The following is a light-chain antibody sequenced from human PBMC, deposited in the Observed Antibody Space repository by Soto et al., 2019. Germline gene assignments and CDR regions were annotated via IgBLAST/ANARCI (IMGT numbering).Light chain of an antibody. V-gene: IGKV2-30*01. CDR2: KVS. CDR3: MQDTHWPFT. Sequence: DAVLTQSPLSLPVTLGQPASISCRSSQSLVFSDGNSYVNWFHQRPGQSPRRLIYKVSNRDFGVPERFSGSGSGTDFTLKISRVEDEDVGVYYCMQDTHWPFTLGGGTKVDIK. CDR1: QSLVFSDGNSY. J-gene: IGKJ4*01.